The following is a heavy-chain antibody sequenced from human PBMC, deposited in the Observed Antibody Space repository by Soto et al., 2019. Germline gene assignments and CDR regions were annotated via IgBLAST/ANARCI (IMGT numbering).Heavy chain of an antibody. CDR1: GFSIRSYA. J-gene: IGHJ4*02. Sequence: QVQLAESGGGVVQPGRSLRLSCAASGFSIRSYAMHWVRQAPGKGLEWVAVMSYDGSDKDYADSVKGRFTISRDNSKNTLYLQMSSLRAEDTAVYFCARARLDTPALEYWGQGTLVTVSS. D-gene: IGHD2-2*01. CDR2: MSYDGSDK. V-gene: IGHV3-30-3*01. CDR3: ARARLDTPALEY.